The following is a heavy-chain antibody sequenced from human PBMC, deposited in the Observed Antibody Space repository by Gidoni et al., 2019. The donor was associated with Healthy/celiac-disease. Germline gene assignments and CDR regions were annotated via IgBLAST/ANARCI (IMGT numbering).Heavy chain of an antibody. CDR1: GGSFSGYY. CDR2: INHSGST. Sequence: QVQLQQWGAGLLKPSETLSLTCAVYGGSFSGYYWGWVRQPPGKGRECIGEINHSGSTNYNPSRKSRVTISVDTSKNQFSLKLSSVTAADTAVYYCARTKKGLRFYYFDYWGQGTLVTVSS. V-gene: IGHV4-34*01. CDR3: ARTKKGLRFYYFDY. J-gene: IGHJ4*02. D-gene: IGHD4-17*01.